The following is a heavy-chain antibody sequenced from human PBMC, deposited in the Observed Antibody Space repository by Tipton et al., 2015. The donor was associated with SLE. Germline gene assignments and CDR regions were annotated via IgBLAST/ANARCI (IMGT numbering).Heavy chain of an antibody. CDR3: ARGVFDFCWYFDS. CDR2: VYSSGTT. Sequence: TLSLTCTVSGGSIGNNYWNWIRQSTGKGLEWIGHVYSSGTTNYNPSLKSRVTISSDTSNNQFSLNLNSVTAADTAVYYCARGVFDFCWYFDSWGRGTLVTVSS. D-gene: IGHD3-3*01. CDR1: GGSIGNNY. V-gene: IGHV4-4*07. J-gene: IGHJ4*02.